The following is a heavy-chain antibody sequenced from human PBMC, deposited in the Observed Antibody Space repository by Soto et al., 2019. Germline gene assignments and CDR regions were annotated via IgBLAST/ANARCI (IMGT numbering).Heavy chain of an antibody. Sequence: EVQLLESGGGLVQSGGSLRLSCAASGFTFSSFAMNWVRQAPGKGLEWVSTISVSGDTTTYADSVKGRFTISRDNSMDTLYLQMNSLRAEDTALYFCAKDGVGWVTTVSYFDSWGQGTRVTVS. CDR3: AKDGVGWVTTVSYFDS. CDR1: GFTFSSFA. V-gene: IGHV3-23*01. CDR2: ISVSGDTT. J-gene: IGHJ4*02. D-gene: IGHD4-4*01.